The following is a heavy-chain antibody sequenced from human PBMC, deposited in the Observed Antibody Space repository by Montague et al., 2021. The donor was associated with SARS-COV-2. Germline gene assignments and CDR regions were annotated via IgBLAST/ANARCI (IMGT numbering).Heavy chain of an antibody. V-gene: IGHV4-39*07. J-gene: IGHJ4*02. Sequence: SETLSLTCTVSGGSISSSSYYWGRIRQPPGKGLEWIGEINHSGSTNYNPSLKSRVTISVDTSKNQFSLKLSSVTAADTAVYYCAREVRGRIVVVIAIPYYYFDYWGQGTLVTVSS. D-gene: IGHD2-21*01. CDR1: GGSISSSSYY. CDR2: INHSGST. CDR3: AREVRGRIVVVIAIPYYYFDY.